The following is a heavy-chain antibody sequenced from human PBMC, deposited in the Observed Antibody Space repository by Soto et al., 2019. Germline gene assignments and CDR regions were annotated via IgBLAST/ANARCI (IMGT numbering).Heavy chain of an antibody. D-gene: IGHD3-10*01. CDR1: GFPFSSYA. V-gene: IGHV3-23*01. CDR3: AKDRWYYFGSGSYYDAFAI. CDR2: ISGGGAST. Sequence: EVQVLESGGGLAQPGGSLRLSCSASGFPFSSYAMSWVRQAPGKGLEWVSSISGGGASTEYADSVKGRFTISRDTSKNMVYLQMNNLRADDTAVYYCAKDRWYYFGSGSYYDAFAIWGQGTTVTVSS. J-gene: IGHJ3*02.